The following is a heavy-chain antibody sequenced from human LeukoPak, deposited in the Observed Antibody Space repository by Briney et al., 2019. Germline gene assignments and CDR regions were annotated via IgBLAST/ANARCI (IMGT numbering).Heavy chain of an antibody. D-gene: IGHD6-13*01. J-gene: IGHJ4*02. CDR3: AKGGTGYSSSWYGSYFDY. V-gene: IGHV3-30*02. CDR2: IWYDGSNK. Sequence: PGGSLRLSCAASGFTFSSYGMHWVRQAPGKGLEWVAVIWYDGSNKYYADSVKGRFTISRDNSKNTLYLQMNSLRAEDTAVYYCAKGGTGYSSSWYGSYFDYWGQGTLVTVSS. CDR1: GFTFSSYG.